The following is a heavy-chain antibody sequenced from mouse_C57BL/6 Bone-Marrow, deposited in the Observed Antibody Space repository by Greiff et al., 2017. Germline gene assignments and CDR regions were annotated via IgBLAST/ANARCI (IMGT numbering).Heavy chain of an antibody. CDR1: GFNITDDY. CDR3: TTPTSTPN. D-gene: IGHD1-2*01. J-gene: IGHJ2*01. V-gene: IGHV14-4*01. Sequence: VQLQQPGAELVRPGASVKLSCTASGFNITDDYMHWVKQRPEQGLEWIGWIDPKNGDTEYDSKFQGKATITADTSSNTAYLQLSSLTSEESAVYYCTTPTSTPNWGQGTTLTVSS. CDR2: IDPKNGDT.